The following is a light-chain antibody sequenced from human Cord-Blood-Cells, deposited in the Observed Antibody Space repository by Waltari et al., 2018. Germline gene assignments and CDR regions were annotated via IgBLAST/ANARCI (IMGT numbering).Light chain of an antibody. Sequence: EIVLTQSPATLSLSPGERAPLSCRASQSVSSYSAWYQQKPGQAPRLLIYDASNRATGIPARFSGSGSGTDFTLTISSLEPEDFAVYYCQQRSNWPPLTFGGGTKVEIK. V-gene: IGKV3-11*01. CDR2: DAS. J-gene: IGKJ4*01. CDR1: QSVSSY. CDR3: QQRSNWPPLT.